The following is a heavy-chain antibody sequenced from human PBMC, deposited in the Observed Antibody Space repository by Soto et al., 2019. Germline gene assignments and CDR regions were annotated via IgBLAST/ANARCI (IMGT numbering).Heavy chain of an antibody. Sequence: ASVKVSCKASCYTLTSYGISWVRQAPGQGLEWMGWVSAYNGDTNYAQNFQGRVTMTTDTSTSTAYMDLRSLRSDDTATYYCARDRGYCANGVCFRYDYWGQGTLVTVSS. J-gene: IGHJ4*02. CDR1: CYTLTSYG. CDR2: VSAYNGDT. D-gene: IGHD2-8*01. CDR3: ARDRGYCANGVCFRYDY. V-gene: IGHV1-18*01.